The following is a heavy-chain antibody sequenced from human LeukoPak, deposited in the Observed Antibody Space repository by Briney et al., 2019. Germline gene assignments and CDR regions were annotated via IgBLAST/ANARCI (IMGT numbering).Heavy chain of an antibody. CDR2: ISGSGGST. V-gene: IGHV3-23*01. Sequence: GGSLRLSCAASGFTFSSYAMSWVRQAPGEGLEWVSAISGSGGSTYYADSVKGRFTISRDNSKNTLYLQMNSLRAEETAVYYCAKPLEQWLVGSFRKRYYYYGLDVWGQGTTVTVSS. CDR1: GFTFSSYA. J-gene: IGHJ6*02. CDR3: AKPLEQWLVGSFRKRYYYYGLDV. D-gene: IGHD6-19*01.